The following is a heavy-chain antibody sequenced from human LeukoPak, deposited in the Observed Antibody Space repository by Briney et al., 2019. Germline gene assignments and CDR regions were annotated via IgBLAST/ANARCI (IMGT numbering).Heavy chain of an antibody. CDR1: GFTFSNAW. CDR2: IKSKTDGGTT. CDR3: TTDGYYGSGSYNY. V-gene: IGHV3-15*01. Sequence: PGGSLRLSCAASGFTFSNAWMSWVRQAPGKGLEWVGRIKSKTDGGTTDYAAPVKGRFTISRDDSKNTLYLQMNSLKTDDTAVYYCTTDGYYGSGSYNYWGQGTLVTVSS. D-gene: IGHD3-10*01. J-gene: IGHJ4*02.